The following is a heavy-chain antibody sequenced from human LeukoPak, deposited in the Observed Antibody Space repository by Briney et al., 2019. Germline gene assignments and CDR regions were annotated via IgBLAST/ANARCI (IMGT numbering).Heavy chain of an antibody. Sequence: GGSLRLSCAASGFTVSSNYMSWVRQAPGKGLEWVSVIYSGGSTYYADSVKGRFTISRDNSKNTLYLQMNSLRAEDTAVYYCAIFRTERHTASDYWGQGTLVTVPS. V-gene: IGHV3-66*01. CDR2: IYSGGST. CDR3: AIFRTERHTASDY. D-gene: IGHD5-18*01. J-gene: IGHJ4*02. CDR1: GFTVSSNY.